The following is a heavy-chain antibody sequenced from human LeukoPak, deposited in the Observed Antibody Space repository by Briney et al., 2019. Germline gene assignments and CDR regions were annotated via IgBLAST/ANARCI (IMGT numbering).Heavy chain of an antibody. CDR1: GGSFSGYY. CDR2: INHSGST. V-gene: IGHV4-34*01. J-gene: IGHJ4*02. D-gene: IGHD2-15*01. CDR3: ASSILGYCSGGSCYPHY. Sequence: PSETLSLTCAVYGGSFSGYYWSWIRQPPGKGLEWIGEINHSGSTHYNPSLKSRVTISVDTSKNQFSLKLSSVTAADTAVYYCASSILGYCSGGSCYPHYWGQGTLVTVSS.